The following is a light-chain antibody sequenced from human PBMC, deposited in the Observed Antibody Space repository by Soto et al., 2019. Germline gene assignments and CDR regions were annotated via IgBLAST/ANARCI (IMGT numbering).Light chain of an antibody. V-gene: IGKV3-15*01. CDR2: DAF. J-gene: IGKJ4*01. CDR3: QQYNNLPPLT. CDR1: QSVGSK. Sequence: EVVMTQSPATLSVSPGERATLSCRASQSVGSKLAWYQQKPGQAPRLLIFDAFTRATGIPARFSGSGSGTEFTLFLSSLQSEDFAVYYCQQYNNLPPLTFGGGTKVEI.